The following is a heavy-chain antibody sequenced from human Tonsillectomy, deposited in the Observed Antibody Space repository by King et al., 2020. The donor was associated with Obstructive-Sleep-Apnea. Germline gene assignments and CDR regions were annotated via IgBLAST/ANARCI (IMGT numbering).Heavy chain of an antibody. CDR1: GFAFSSYD. Sequence: VQLVESGGGVVQPGRSLRLSCAASGFAFSSYDIHWVRQAPGKGLEWVAVISYDGSNKFYADSVKGRFTISRDNSKNTLYLQMNSLITEDTAVYYCARDLTTEEYYYYYGMDVWGQGTTVTVSS. J-gene: IGHJ6*02. CDR2: ISYDGSNK. V-gene: IGHV3-30-3*01. D-gene: IGHD1-14*01. CDR3: ARDLTTEEYYYYYGMDV.